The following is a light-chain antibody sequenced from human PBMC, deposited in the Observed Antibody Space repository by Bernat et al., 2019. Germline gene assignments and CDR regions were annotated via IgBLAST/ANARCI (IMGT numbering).Light chain of an antibody. CDR3: RQSYSAPLS. J-gene: IGKJ4*02. V-gene: IGKV1-39*01. Sequence: DIQMTQSPSSLSASVGDRVTIPCRASQSIRNYVSWYQQKPGQAPKLLIYAASTLESGVPSRFSGSGSGTDFTLSINSLQPEDFATYYCRQSYSAPLSFGGGTRMEIK. CDR2: AAS. CDR1: QSIRNY.